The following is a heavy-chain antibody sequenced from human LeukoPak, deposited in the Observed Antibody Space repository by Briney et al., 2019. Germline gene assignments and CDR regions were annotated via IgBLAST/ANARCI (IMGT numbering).Heavy chain of an antibody. J-gene: IGHJ6*02. D-gene: IGHD6-13*01. CDR2: MNPNSGNT. CDR1: GYTFTSYD. V-gene: IGHV1-8*01. CDR3: ARDDTYSSSWSRYYYYYGMDV. Sequence: ASVKVSCKASGYTFTSYDINWVRQATGQGLEWMGWMNPNSGNTGYAQKFQGRVTMTRNTSISTAYMELSRLRSDDTAVYYCARDDTYSSSWSRYYYYYGMDVWGQGTTVTVSS.